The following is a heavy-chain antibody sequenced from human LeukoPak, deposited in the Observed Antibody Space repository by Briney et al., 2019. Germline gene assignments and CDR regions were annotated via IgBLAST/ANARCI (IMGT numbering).Heavy chain of an antibody. CDR3: ANGNEALLWFGELSLNY. J-gene: IGHJ4*02. D-gene: IGHD3-10*01. V-gene: IGHV3-30*18. CDR2: ISYDGSNK. Sequence: PGRSLRLSCAASGFTFSSYGMHWVRQAPGKGLEWVAVISYDGSNKYYADSVKGRFTISRDNSKNTLYLQMNSLRAEDTAVYYCANGNEALLWFGELSLNYWGQGTLVTVSS. CDR1: GFTFSSYG.